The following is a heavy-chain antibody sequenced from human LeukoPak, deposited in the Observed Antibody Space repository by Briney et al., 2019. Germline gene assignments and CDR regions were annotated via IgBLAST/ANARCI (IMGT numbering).Heavy chain of an antibody. V-gene: IGHV3-23*01. CDR1: GSTFSSYT. Sequence: GGSLRLSCAASGSTFSSYTMSWVRQAPGKGLEWVSTITTSDGNTYYADSVKGRFTISRDNSKNTLYLQMNSLRAEDTAVYYCARGRGVVTAMIDYWGQGTLVTVSS. D-gene: IGHD2-21*02. J-gene: IGHJ4*02. CDR3: ARGRGVVTAMIDY. CDR2: ITTSDGNT.